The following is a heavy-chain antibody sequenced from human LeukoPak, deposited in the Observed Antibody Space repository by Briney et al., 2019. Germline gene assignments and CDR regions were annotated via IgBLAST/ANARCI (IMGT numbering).Heavy chain of an antibody. CDR1: GFTFSSYG. CDR2: ISYDGSNK. D-gene: IGHD4-17*01. Sequence: GRSLRLSCAASGFTFSSYGMHWVRQAPGKGLEWVAVISYDGSNKYYADSVKGRFTISRDNSKNTLYLQMNSLTADDTAVYYCARGTTVTTGGDYYYGMDVWGQGTTVTVSS. CDR3: ARGTTVTTGGDYYYGMDV. J-gene: IGHJ6*02. V-gene: IGHV3-30*03.